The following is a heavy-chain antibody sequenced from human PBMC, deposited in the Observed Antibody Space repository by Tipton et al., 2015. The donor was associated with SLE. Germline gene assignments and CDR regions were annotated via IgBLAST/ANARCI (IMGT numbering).Heavy chain of an antibody. CDR1: GFTFSSYA. CDR2: IYSGGST. D-gene: IGHD4-23*01. J-gene: IGHJ4*02. Sequence: SLRLSCAASGFTFSSYAMSWVRQAPGKGLEWVSVIYSGGSTYYADSVKGRFTISRDNSKNTLYLQMNSLRAEGTAVYYCARYGGSPPFWGQGTLVTVSS. CDR3: ARYGGSPPF. V-gene: IGHV3-66*02.